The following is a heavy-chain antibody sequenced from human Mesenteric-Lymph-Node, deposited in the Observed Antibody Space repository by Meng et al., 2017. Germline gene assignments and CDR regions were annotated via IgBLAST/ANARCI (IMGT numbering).Heavy chain of an antibody. J-gene: IGHJ4*02. CDR1: GFTFSSYG. Sequence: GESLKISCAASGFTFSSYGMHWVRQAPGKGLEWVAVIWYDGSNKYYADSVKGRFTISRDNSKNTLYLQMNSLRAEDTAVYYCARDLGSPGSGWEVFDYWSQGTLVTVSS. CDR2: IWYDGSNK. CDR3: ARDLGSPGSGWEVFDY. D-gene: IGHD6-19*01. V-gene: IGHV3-33*01.